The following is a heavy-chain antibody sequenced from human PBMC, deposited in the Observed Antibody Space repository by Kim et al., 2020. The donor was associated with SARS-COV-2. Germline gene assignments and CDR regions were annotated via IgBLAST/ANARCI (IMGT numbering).Heavy chain of an antibody. CDR3: ARGSRDGYNWADY. D-gene: IGHD5-12*01. CDR1: GDSMTSYY. J-gene: IGHJ4*02. V-gene: IGHV4-59*13. CDR2: ISYRGST. Sequence: SETLSLTCTVSGDSMTSYYWSWIRQTPGKGLEWIGYISYRGSTNYNPSLKSRVAISVDTSKNQFSLKLSSVTSADTGVYYCARGSRDGYNWADYWGQGTRVTVSS.